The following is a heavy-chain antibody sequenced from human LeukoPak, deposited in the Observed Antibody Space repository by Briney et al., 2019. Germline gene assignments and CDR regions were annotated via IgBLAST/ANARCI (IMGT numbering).Heavy chain of an antibody. CDR3: ARARARIAAAQDY. D-gene: IGHD6-13*01. V-gene: IGHV3-23*01. CDR2: ISGSGGST. Sequence: GGSLRLSCAASGFTFSSYAMSWVRQAPGKGLEWVSAISGSGGSTYYADSVKGRFTISRDNAKNSLCLQMNSLRAEDTAVYYCARARARIAAAQDYWGQGTLVTVSS. J-gene: IGHJ4*02. CDR1: GFTFSSYA.